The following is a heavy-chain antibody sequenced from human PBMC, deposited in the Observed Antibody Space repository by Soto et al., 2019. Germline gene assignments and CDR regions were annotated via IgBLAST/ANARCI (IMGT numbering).Heavy chain of an antibody. J-gene: IGHJ5*02. CDR2: IYYSGST. CDR1: GGSISSYY. D-gene: IGHD2-8*02. V-gene: IGHV4-59*01. Sequence: QVQLQESGPGLVKPSETLSLTCTVSGGSISSYYWSWIRQPPGKGLEWIGYIYYSGSTNYNPSLKSRVTISVDTSKNQFSLKLSSVTAADTAVYYCARDTGGLGMATEPWGQGTLVTVSS. CDR3: ARDTGGLGMATEP.